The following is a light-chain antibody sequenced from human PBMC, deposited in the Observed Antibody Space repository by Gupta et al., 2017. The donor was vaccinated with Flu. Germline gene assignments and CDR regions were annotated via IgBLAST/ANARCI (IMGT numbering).Light chain of an antibody. J-gene: IGKJ4*01. V-gene: IGKV1-33*01. CDR1: QDISDY. CDR2: DAS. Sequence: DVQITQSPSSLSASVGDRVTITCRANQDISDYLNWYQQKPGQVPKVVIYDASKLQAGVPSRFSESGSGTNFIFTINNVQPEEVATYYCQQVGSLPFTFGGGTKLKIK. CDR3: QQVGSLPFT.